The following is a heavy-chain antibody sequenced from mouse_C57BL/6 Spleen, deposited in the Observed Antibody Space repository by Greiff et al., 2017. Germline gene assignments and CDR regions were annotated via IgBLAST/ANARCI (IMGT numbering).Heavy chain of an antibody. Sequence: VQLKESGPELVKPGASVKISCKASGYSFTDYNMNWVKQSNGKSLEWIGVINPNYGTTSYNQKFKGKATLTVDQSSSTAYMQLNSLTSEDSAVYYCARYRTTVVAPYYYAMDYWGQGTSVTVSS. J-gene: IGHJ4*01. CDR1: GYSFTDYN. V-gene: IGHV1-39*01. D-gene: IGHD1-1*01. CDR3: ARYRTTVVAPYYYAMDY. CDR2: INPNYGTT.